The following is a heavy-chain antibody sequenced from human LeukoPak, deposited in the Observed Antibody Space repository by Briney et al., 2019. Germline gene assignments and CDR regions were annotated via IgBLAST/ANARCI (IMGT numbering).Heavy chain of an antibody. J-gene: IGHJ4*02. CDR1: GLSFSDYY. Sequence: GGSLRLSCAASGLSFSDYYMSWIRQAPGKGLEWVSYISKSGTTIFYADSVKGRFTISRDNAKNSLYLQMNSLRAEDTAVYYCARDAEVTQLDYWGQGTLVTVSS. V-gene: IGHV3-11*04. D-gene: IGHD4-11*01. CDR2: ISKSGTTI. CDR3: ARDAEVTQLDY.